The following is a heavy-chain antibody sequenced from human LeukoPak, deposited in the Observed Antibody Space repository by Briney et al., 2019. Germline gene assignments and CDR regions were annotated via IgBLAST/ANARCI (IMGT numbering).Heavy chain of an antibody. D-gene: IGHD6-13*01. CDR1: GGSINSGHYY. Sequence: PSETLSLTCTVSGGSINSGHYYWSWIRQPPGKGLEWIGHIYNSGSTTYNPSLKSRVTISVDTSKNQFSLKLYSVTAADTAVYYCARVLAGSTINFYSWGQGTLVTVSS. J-gene: IGHJ4*02. CDR2: IYNSGST. V-gene: IGHV4-30-4*01. CDR3: ARVLAGSTINFYS.